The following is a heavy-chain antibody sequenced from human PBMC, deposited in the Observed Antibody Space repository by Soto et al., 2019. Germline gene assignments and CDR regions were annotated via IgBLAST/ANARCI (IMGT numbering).Heavy chain of an antibody. V-gene: IGHV3-7*03. CDR2: IKQDGSEK. D-gene: IGHD4-4*01. J-gene: IGHJ4*02. CDR1: GFSFSSFW. Sequence: EVQLVESGGGLVQPGGSLRLSCTTSGFSFSSFWMIWVRQAPGKGLEWVAIIKQDGSEKHYVDSVKGRFTVSRDNAEKSLYLQMDSLRPDDTAVYYCVREYSAYTDYFDYWGQGDLVTVSS. CDR3: VREYSAYTDYFDY.